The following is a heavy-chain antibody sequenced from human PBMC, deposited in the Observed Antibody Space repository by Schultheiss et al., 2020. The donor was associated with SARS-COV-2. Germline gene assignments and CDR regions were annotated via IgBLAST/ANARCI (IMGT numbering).Heavy chain of an antibody. V-gene: IGHV3-30*03. CDR2: ISYDGSSE. D-gene: IGHD6-13*01. CDR1: GFTFSSYS. CDR3: ARLNPIAYSSSWRPNWFDP. J-gene: IGHJ5*02. Sequence: GGSLRLSCAASGFTFSSYSMNWVRQAPGKGLEWVAVISYDGSSEYYADSVKGRFTISRDNSKNTLYLQMNSLRAEDTAVYYCARLNPIAYSSSWRPNWFDPWGQGTLVTVSS.